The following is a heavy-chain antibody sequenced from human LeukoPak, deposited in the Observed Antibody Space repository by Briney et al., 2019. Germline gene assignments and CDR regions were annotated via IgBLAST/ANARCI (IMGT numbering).Heavy chain of an antibody. CDR1: GGSISSYY. CDR3: GTRPSSSWPTHVYSGYCYGMDV. D-gene: IGHD6-13*01. CDR2: IYYSGST. V-gene: IGHV4-59*01. J-gene: IGHJ6*02. Sequence: SETLSLTCTVSGGSISSYYWSWIRQPPGKGLEWIGYIYYSGSTNYDPSLKSRVTISVDTSKNQFFLKLSSVTAADTAVYYFGTRPSSSWPTHVYSGYCYGMDVWGQGTTVTVSS.